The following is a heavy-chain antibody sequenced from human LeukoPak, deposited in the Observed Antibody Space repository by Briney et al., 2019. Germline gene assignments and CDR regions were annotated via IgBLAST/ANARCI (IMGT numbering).Heavy chain of an antibody. CDR2: IIPILGTA. CDR1: GGTFSSYA. CDR3: ARDLRGYGMDV. J-gene: IGHJ6*02. V-gene: IGHV1-69*04. Sequence: SVKVSCKASGGTFSSYAISWVRQAPGQGLEWMGRIIPILGTANYAQKFQGRVTITADKSTSTAYMELSSLRSEDTAVYYCARDLRGYGMDVWGQGTTVTVSS. D-gene: IGHD3-10*01.